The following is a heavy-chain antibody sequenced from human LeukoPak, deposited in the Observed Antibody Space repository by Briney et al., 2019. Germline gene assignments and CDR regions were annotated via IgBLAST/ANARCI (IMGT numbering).Heavy chain of an antibody. Sequence: KPSETLSLTCTVSGGSISAYYWSWIRQPAGKGLEWIGRIYTSGSTNYNPSLKSRVTMSLDTSKNQFSLKLSSVTAADTAVDYCARGIYCCSTTCYYYYYYMDVWGKGTTVTVSS. V-gene: IGHV4-4*07. CDR1: GGSISAYY. CDR2: IYTSGST. D-gene: IGHD2-2*01. CDR3: ARGIYCCSTTCYYYYYYMDV. J-gene: IGHJ6*03.